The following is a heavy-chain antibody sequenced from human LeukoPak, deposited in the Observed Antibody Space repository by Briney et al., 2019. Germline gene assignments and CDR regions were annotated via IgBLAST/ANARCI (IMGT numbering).Heavy chain of an antibody. CDR1: GVSFGAYY. D-gene: IGHD3-16*01. J-gene: IGHJ4*02. Sequence: GGSLRLSCAASGVSFGAYYISWVRQTPEKGLDWVAHISPDGGQEFYVDSVRGRFTISRDNAKNSLYLQMNNLRGEDTAMYFCARWRGGQSEFDLWGQGTLVTVSS. CDR3: ARWRGGQSEFDL. CDR2: ISPDGGQE. V-gene: IGHV3-7*01.